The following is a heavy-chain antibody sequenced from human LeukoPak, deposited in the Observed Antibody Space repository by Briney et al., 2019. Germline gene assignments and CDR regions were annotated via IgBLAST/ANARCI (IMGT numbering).Heavy chain of an antibody. V-gene: IGHV3-74*01. CDR2: INSDGSST. Sequence: PGGSLRLSCAASGFTFSSYWMHCGRHAPGKGLVWVSRINSDGSSTTYADSVKGRFTISRDNAKNSLYLQMNSPRAEDTAVYYCARDYNWGLDYWGQGTLVTVSS. J-gene: IGHJ4*02. D-gene: IGHD1-1*01. CDR3: ARDYNWGLDY. CDR1: GFTFSSYW.